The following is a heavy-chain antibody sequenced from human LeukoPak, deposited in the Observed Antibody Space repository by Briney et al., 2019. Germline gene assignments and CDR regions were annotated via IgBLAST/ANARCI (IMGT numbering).Heavy chain of an antibody. D-gene: IGHD3-10*01. CDR1: GGSFSGYY. CDR2: IYYSGST. J-gene: IGHJ4*02. CDR3: ARLYSLGPGGFDY. V-gene: IGHV4-34*01. Sequence: PSETLSLTCAVYGGSFSGYYWSWIRQPPGKGLEWIGSIYYSGSTYYNPSLKNRVTISVDTSKNQFSLSLSSVTAADTAVYYCARLYSLGPGGFDYWGQGTLVTVSS.